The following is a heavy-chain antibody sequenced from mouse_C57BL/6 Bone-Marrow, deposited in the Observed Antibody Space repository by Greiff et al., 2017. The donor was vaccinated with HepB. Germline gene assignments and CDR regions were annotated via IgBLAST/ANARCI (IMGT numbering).Heavy chain of an antibody. J-gene: IGHJ2*01. Sequence: QVQLQQPGAELVKPGASVKMSCKASGYTFTSYWITWVKQRPGQGLEWIGDIYPGSGNTNYNEKFKSKATLTVDTSSSTAYMQLSSLTSEDSAVYYGARAGWLSPYFDYWGQGTTLTVSA. D-gene: IGHD2-3*01. CDR1: GYTFTSYW. CDR2: IYPGSGNT. CDR3: ARAGWLSPYFDY. V-gene: IGHV1-55*01.